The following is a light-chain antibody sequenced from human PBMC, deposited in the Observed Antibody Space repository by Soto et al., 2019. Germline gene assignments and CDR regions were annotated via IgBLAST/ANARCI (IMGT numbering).Light chain of an antibody. Sequence: QPVLTQSPSASASLGASVKLTCTLSSGHSNYAIAWHQQQSEKGPRYLMKLNSDGSHSTGDGIPDRFSGSSSGAERYLTISRLQSEDDADYYCQTWGSGIVVFGGGTKLTVL. V-gene: IGLV4-69*01. CDR3: QTWGSGIVV. J-gene: IGLJ2*01. CDR1: SGHSNYA. CDR2: LNSDGSH.